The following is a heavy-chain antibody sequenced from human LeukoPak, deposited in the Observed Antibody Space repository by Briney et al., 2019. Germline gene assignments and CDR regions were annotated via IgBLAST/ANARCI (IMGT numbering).Heavy chain of an antibody. J-gene: IGHJ5*02. V-gene: IGHV1-8*01. D-gene: IGHD2-2*01. CDR2: MNPNSGNT. Sequence: ASVKVSCRASGYTFNSYDINWVRQATGQGLEWMGWMNPNSGNTGYAQRFQGRVTMTTDTSTSTAYMELRSLRSDDTAVYYCARLGYCSSTSCRRFDPWGQGTLVTVSS. CDR1: GYTFNSYD. CDR3: ARLGYCSSTSCRRFDP.